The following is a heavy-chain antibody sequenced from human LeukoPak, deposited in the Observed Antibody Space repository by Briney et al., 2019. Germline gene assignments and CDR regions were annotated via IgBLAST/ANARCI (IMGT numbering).Heavy chain of an antibody. CDR2: ISGRGRST. CDR3: AKVGGVWFADLIDY. V-gene: IGHV3-23*01. J-gene: IGHJ4*02. D-gene: IGHD3-10*01. Sequence: GGSLRLSCAASGFTLGSKSMTGVRQARGEGVEGVSAISGRGRSTYYEESVKGRFTIHRDNSQNTLYLQTDRLRAEDTSLYYCAKVGGVWFADLIDYWGQATLLTVPS. CDR1: GFTLGSKS.